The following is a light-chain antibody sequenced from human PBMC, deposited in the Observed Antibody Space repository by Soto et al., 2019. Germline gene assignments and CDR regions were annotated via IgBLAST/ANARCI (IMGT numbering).Light chain of an antibody. Sequence: EIVLTQSPGTLSLSPGEIATLSCRASQSVSSYLAWYQQKPGQAPRLLIYASSNRATGIPDRFSGSASGTDFTLTINRLEPEDFAVYYCQLYGISPHFGQGTRLEIK. CDR1: QSVSSY. CDR3: QLYGISPH. V-gene: IGKV3-20*01. J-gene: IGKJ5*01. CDR2: ASS.